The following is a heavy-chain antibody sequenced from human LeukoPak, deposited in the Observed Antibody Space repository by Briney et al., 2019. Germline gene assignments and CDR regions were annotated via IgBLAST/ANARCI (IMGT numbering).Heavy chain of an antibody. D-gene: IGHD6-19*01. CDR1: GFTFSSYD. V-gene: IGHV3-23*01. CDR2: ISTSGSDT. J-gene: IGHJ3*02. CDR3: AKASGGSGWYLPFDI. Sequence: GGSLRLSCAASGFTFSSYDMNWARQAPGKGLEWVSNISTSGSDTHYADSVKGRFTISRDNSKNTVDLQMNSLRAEDTAVYYCAKASGGSGWYLPFDIWGQGTMVTVSS.